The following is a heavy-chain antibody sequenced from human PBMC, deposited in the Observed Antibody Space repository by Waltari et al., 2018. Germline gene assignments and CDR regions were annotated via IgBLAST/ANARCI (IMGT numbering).Heavy chain of an antibody. CDR3: ARDASENYLRYFDP. CDR2: IAAGGTI. Sequence: VQLVESGGGLVQPGGSLRLSCAASGFTFNTYAMIWVRQAPGKGLEWVSAIAAGGTIYYAGSVKGRFTISRDNSKTTVYLQMNNLRTEDTALYYCARDASENYLRYFDPWGQGTLVIVSS. D-gene: IGHD1-26*01. V-gene: IGHV3-23*04. CDR1: GFTFNTYA. J-gene: IGHJ5*02.